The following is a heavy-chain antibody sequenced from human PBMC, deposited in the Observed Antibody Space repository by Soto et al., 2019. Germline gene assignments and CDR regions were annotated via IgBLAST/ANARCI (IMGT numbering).Heavy chain of an antibody. CDR1: GFTFSSYW. D-gene: IGHD1-26*01. CDR2: IKQDGSEK. Sequence: PVGSLRLSYAASGFTFSSYWMSWVRQAPGKGLEWVANIKQDGSEKYYVDSVKGRFTISRDNAKNSLYLQMNSLRAEDTAVYYCARVRSWHRADAFDIWGQGTMVTVSS. V-gene: IGHV3-7*01. J-gene: IGHJ3*02. CDR3: ARVRSWHRADAFDI.